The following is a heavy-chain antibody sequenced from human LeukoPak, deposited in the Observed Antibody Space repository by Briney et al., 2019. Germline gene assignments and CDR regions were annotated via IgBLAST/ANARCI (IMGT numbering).Heavy chain of an antibody. Sequence: PSETLSLTCTVSGGSISSYYWSWIRQPPGKGLEWIGCIYYSGSTNYNPSLKSRVTISVDTSKNQFSLKLSSVTAADTAVYYCAGGRGMATGDFDYWGQGTLVTVSS. CDR3: AGGRGMATGDFDY. CDR2: IYYSGST. D-gene: IGHD5-24*01. CDR1: GGSISSYY. V-gene: IGHV4-59*01. J-gene: IGHJ4*02.